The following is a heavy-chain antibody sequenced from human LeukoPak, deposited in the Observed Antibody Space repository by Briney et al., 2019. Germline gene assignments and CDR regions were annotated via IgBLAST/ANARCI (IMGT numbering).Heavy chain of an antibody. V-gene: IGHV4-61*02. CDR3: AREGAYCSSTSCNWFDP. CDR1: GGSISSGSYY. Sequence: PSETLSLTCTVAGGSISSGSYYWSWIRQPAGNGLEWIGRIYTSESTNYNPSLTSRVTISVDTSKNQFSLKLSSVTAADTAVYYCAREGAYCSSTSCNWFDPWGQGTLVTVSS. CDR2: IYTSEST. D-gene: IGHD2-2*01. J-gene: IGHJ5*02.